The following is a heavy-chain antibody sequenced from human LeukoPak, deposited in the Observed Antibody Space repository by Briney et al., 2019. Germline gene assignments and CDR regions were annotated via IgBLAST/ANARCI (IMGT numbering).Heavy chain of an antibody. CDR2: ISSSSTYI. D-gene: IGHD2-15*01. V-gene: IGHV3-21*01. CDR3: ARERSPKCSGGSCYLDC. Sequence: PGGSLRLSGAASGFTFSTYTLSWVRQAPGKGLEWVSSISSSSTYIYYADSVKGRFTISRDNAKSSLYLQMNSLRAEDTAVYYCARERSPKCSGGSCYLDCWGQGTLVTVSS. CDR1: GFTFSTYT. J-gene: IGHJ4*02.